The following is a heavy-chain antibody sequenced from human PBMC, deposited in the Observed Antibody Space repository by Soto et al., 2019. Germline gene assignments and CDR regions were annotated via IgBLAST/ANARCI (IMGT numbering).Heavy chain of an antibody. Sequence: ASVKVSCKASGYTFNTYSISWVRQAPGQGLEWMGWISGYNGDTHYAQKFQGRVTITADESTSTAYMELSSLSSEDTAVYYCAKESGYYYGPSDYWGQGTLVTVSS. V-gene: IGHV1-18*01. D-gene: IGHD3-10*01. CDR3: AKESGYYYGPSDY. CDR1: GYTFNTYS. CDR2: ISGYNGDT. J-gene: IGHJ4*02.